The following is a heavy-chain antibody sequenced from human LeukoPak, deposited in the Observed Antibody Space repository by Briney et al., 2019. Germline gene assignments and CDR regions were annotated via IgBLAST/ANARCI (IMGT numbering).Heavy chain of an antibody. CDR3: ARDIPPGYCSSTSCYMGGDFDY. D-gene: IGHD2-2*02. CDR1: GYTFTSYG. Sequence: ASVKVSCKASGYTFTSYGISWVRQAPGQGLEWMGWISAYNGNTNYAQKLQGRVTMTTDTSTSTAYMELRSLRSDDTAVYYCARDIPPGYCSSTSCYMGGDFDYWGQGTLVTVSS. V-gene: IGHV1-18*01. CDR2: ISAYNGNT. J-gene: IGHJ4*02.